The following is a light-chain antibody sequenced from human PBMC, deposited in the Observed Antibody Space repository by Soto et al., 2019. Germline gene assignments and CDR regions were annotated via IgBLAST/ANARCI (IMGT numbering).Light chain of an antibody. J-gene: IGKJ5*01. V-gene: IGKV2-28*01. Sequence: DIVIRQSPLSRPVTPVEAASITCRSNQSLLHNNGYNYLDWYMQKPGQSPQLLIYLGSNRASGVPDRFSGSGSGTDFTLKISRVEAADVGVYYCMQALQSLTFGQGTRLEIK. CDR3: MQALQSLT. CDR1: QSLLHNNGYNY. CDR2: LGS.